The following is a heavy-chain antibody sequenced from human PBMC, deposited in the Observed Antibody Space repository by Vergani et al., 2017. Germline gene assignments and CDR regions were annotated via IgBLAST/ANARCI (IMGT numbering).Heavy chain of an antibody. J-gene: IGHJ3*02. CDR2: IDPSDSYT. V-gene: IGHV5-10-1*03. D-gene: IGHD3-10*01. CDR3: ARPLLSGSGSYSAFDI. Sequence: EVQLVQSGAEVKKPGESLRISCKGSGYSFTSYWISWVGQMPGKGLEWMGRIDPSDSYTNYSPSFQGHVTISADKSISTAYLQWSSLKASDTAMYYCARPLLSGSGSYSAFDIWGQGTMVTVSS. CDR1: GYSFTSYW.